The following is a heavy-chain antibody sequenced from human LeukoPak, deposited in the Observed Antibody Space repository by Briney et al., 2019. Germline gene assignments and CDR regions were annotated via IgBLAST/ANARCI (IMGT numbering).Heavy chain of an antibody. CDR2: INSDGSST. CDR1: QFTFNEYW. J-gene: IGHJ3*02. Sequence: PGGSLRLSCEASQFTFNEYWMQWVRHGPGKGLVWVSRINSDGSSTNYADSVKGRFTISRDKATNTLYLQMNSLRAEDMAVYYCAREVNCDGDCYYDSFDIWGQGTMVTVSS. D-gene: IGHD2-21*02. CDR3: AREVNCDGDCYYDSFDI. V-gene: IGHV3-74*01.